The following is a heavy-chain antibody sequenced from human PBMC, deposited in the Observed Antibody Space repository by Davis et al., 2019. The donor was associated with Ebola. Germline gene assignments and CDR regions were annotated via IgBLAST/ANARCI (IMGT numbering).Heavy chain of an antibody. D-gene: IGHD2-2*01. Sequence: AASVKVSCKASGYTFTGYGFGWVRQAPGQGLEWMGWTSAYNGNTNYAQKLQGRVTMTTDTSTSTAYMELRSLRSDDTAVYYCARAVVVPYYGMDVWGQGTTVTVSS. CDR2: TSAYNGNT. V-gene: IGHV1-18*01. CDR3: ARAVVVPYYGMDV. J-gene: IGHJ6*02. CDR1: GYTFTGYG.